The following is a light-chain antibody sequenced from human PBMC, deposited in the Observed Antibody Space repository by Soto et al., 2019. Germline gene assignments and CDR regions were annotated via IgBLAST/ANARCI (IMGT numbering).Light chain of an antibody. CDR3: QQYNDWPPIT. CDR2: GAS. V-gene: IGKV3-15*01. CDR1: QSVSSA. J-gene: IGKJ3*01. Sequence: EVVMTQSPATLSLSPGERATLSCRASQSVSSALAWYQQNPGQAPRLLIYGASTRATDIPARFSGGGAGTECTLTSSNLQSEDFGIEYCQQYNDWPPITFGPGTKVDIK.